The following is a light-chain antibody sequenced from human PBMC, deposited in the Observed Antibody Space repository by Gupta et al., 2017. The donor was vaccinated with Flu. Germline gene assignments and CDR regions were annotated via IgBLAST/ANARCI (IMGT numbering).Light chain of an antibody. V-gene: IGKV1-5*03. Sequence: DIQMTQSPSTLSASVGDRVTITCRASQSISNWLAWYQQKPGKAPKLLIYKSSSLESGVPSRFSGSGSGTXFTLTIXSLQPDDFATYYCQQYVSYSGTFGXGTKVDIK. CDR2: KSS. J-gene: IGKJ1*01. CDR3: QQYVSYSGT. CDR1: QSISNW.